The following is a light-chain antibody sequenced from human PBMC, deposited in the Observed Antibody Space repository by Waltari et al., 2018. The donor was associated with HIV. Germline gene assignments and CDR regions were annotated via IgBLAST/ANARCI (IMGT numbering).Light chain of an antibody. Sequence: DIQMTQSPSSLSPSLGDKVTITCQASQDIHHYLNWYQKKPGKAPNLLIYDASKLHTGVPSRFSGSGSGTHLTFTITSLQPEDIGTYYCQQFADLPLTFGGGTQVEI. J-gene: IGKJ4*01. CDR1: QDIHHY. V-gene: IGKV1-33*01. CDR3: QQFADLPLT. CDR2: DAS.